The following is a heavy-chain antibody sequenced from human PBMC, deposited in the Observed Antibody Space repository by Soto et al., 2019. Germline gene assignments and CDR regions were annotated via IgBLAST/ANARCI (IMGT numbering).Heavy chain of an antibody. CDR2: IYFSGNT. Sequence: SETLSLTCTVSGGSISSGDYYWSWIRQPPGKGLEWIGYIYFSGNTYYNPSLKSRVTISVDTSKNQFSLKLSSVTAADTAVYFCARAEYRYGYTIDSWGQGTLVTVSS. D-gene: IGHD5-18*01. CDR1: GGSISSGDYY. J-gene: IGHJ4*02. V-gene: IGHV4-30-4*01. CDR3: ARAEYRYGYTIDS.